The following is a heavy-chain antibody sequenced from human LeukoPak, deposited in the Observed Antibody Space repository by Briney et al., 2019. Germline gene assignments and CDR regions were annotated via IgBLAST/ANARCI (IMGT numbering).Heavy chain of an antibody. CDR2: MNPNCGNT. D-gene: IGHD3-10*01. CDR1: GYTFTSYD. J-gene: IGHJ4*02. CDR3: ARGRRLLWFGELLNRGYYFDY. Sequence: ASVNVSCKASGYTFTSYDINWVRQATGQGLEWMGWMNPNCGNTGYAQKFQGRVTMTRNTSISTAYMELSSLRSEDTAVYYCARGRRLLWFGELLNRGYYFDYWGQGTLVTVSS. V-gene: IGHV1-8*01.